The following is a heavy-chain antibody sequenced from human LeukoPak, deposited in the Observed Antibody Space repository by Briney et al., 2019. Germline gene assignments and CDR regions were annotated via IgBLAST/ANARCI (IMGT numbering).Heavy chain of an antibody. CDR1: GYTFTGYY. Sequence: SVKVSCKASGYTFTGYYMHWVRQAPGQGLEWMGGIIPIFGTANYAQKFQGRVTITADKSTSTAYMELSSLRSEDTAVYYCARERGGGGSYDYWGQGTLVTVSS. CDR2: IIPIFGTA. V-gene: IGHV1-69*06. J-gene: IGHJ4*02. D-gene: IGHD1-26*01. CDR3: ARERGGGGSYDY.